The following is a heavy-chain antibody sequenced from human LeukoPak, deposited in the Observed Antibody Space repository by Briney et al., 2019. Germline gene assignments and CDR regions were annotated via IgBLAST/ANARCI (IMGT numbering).Heavy chain of an antibody. D-gene: IGHD3-22*01. Sequence: LRLSCAASGFTFSSYAMSWLRQPPGKGLEWIGYIYYSGSTYYNPSLKSRVTISVDTSKNQFSLKLSSVTAADTAVYYCARVFYDSSGYYYSAIDYWGQGTLVTVSS. J-gene: IGHJ4*02. V-gene: IGHV4-30-4*08. CDR1: GFTFSSYA. CDR3: ARVFYDSSGYYYSAIDY. CDR2: IYYSGST.